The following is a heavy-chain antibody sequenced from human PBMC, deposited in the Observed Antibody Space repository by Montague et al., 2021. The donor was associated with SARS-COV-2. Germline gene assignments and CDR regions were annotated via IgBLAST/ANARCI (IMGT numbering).Heavy chain of an antibody. CDR3: VRDQGRSNWNYPDY. V-gene: IGHV4-4*07. CDR2: IYNSGST. Sequence: SETLSLTRAVYGGSLSGYYWSWIRQSAGKGLEWIGRIYNSGSTSYNPSLKSRVTMSVDTSKNQFSLKLSSVTAADTAVYYCVRDQGRSNWNYPDYWGQGTLVTVSS. CDR1: GGSLSGYY. D-gene: IGHD1-20*01. J-gene: IGHJ4*02.